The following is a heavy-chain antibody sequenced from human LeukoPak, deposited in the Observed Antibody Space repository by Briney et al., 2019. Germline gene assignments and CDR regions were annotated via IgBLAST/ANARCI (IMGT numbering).Heavy chain of an antibody. CDR1: GFTFYDYT. J-gene: IGHJ3*02. D-gene: IGHD2-15*01. V-gene: IGHV3-43*01. Sequence: PGGSLRLSCAASGFTFYDYTMHWVRQAPGKGLEWVSLISWDGGSTYYADSVKGRFTISRDNSKTSLYLQMNSLRTEDTALYYCAKDIGGYCSGGSCYSGGAFDIWGQGTMVTVSS. CDR3: AKDIGGYCSGGSCYSGGAFDI. CDR2: ISWDGGST.